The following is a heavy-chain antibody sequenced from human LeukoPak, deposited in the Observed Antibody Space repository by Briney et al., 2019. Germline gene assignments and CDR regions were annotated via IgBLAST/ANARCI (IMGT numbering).Heavy chain of an antibody. CDR2: IIPIFGTA. CDR1: GGTFSSYA. J-gene: IGHJ5*02. D-gene: IGHD6-6*01. Sequence: SVKVSCKASGGTFSSYAISWVRQAPGQGLEWMGGIIPIFGTANYAQKFQGRVTITADESTSTAYMELSSLRSEDTAVYYCAREYSSSSGPCDPWGREPWSPSPQ. V-gene: IGHV1-69*13. CDR3: AREYSSSSGPCDP.